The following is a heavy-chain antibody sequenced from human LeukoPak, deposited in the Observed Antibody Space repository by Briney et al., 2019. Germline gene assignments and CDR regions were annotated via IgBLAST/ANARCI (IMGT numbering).Heavy chain of an antibody. CDR2: IWYDGSKK. CDR1: GFTFSSYG. Sequence: GGPLRLSCAASGFTFSSYGMHWVRQTPGKGLEWVAVIWYDGSKKYYADSVKGRFTISRDNSKNTLSLQMDSLRAEDTGVYSCARVKKDGYNPDYWGQGTLVTVSS. V-gene: IGHV3-33*01. J-gene: IGHJ4*02. D-gene: IGHD5-24*01. CDR3: ARVKKDGYNPDY.